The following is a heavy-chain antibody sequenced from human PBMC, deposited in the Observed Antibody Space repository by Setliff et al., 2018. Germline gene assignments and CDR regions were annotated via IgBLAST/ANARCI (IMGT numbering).Heavy chain of an antibody. Sequence: PGGSLRLSCAASGFTFRNYWMHWVRQAPGKGLVWVSRINFDGSDTVYADPVKGRFTISRDNADNTLNLQMNTLRAEDTGVYYCGRDDTGSGDKFDYWSQGTPVTVSS. D-gene: IGHD2-21*02. V-gene: IGHV3-74*01. CDR1: GFTFRNYW. CDR2: INFDGSDT. CDR3: GRDDTGSGDKFDY. J-gene: IGHJ4*02.